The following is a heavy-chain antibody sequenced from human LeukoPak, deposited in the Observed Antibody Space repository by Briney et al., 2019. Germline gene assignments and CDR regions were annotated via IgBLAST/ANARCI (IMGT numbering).Heavy chain of an antibody. J-gene: IGHJ5*02. D-gene: IGHD4-23*01. V-gene: IGHV4-59*12. Sequence: SETLSLTCTVSGASITSYYWNWIRQPPGKGLEWIGYVYNSGSTNYNPSLKSRVTISVDTSKNQFSLKLRSVTAGDTAIYYCARGFKGNAQVWFDPWGQGTLVTVSS. CDR1: GASITSYY. CDR2: VYNSGST. CDR3: ARGFKGNAQVWFDP.